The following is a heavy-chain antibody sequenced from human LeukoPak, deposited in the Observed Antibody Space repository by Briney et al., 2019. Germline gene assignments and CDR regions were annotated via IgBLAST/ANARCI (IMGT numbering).Heavy chain of an antibody. CDR3: TALGAASEY. V-gene: IGHV3-15*01. Sequence: PGGSLRLSCVGSGVTFSNAWMSWIRQAPGKGLQWVGHIKSKTDGGTTAYAAPVKGRFTISRDDSKNTLYLQMNSLKSEDAALYYCTALGAASEYWGQGALVTVSS. J-gene: IGHJ4*02. D-gene: IGHD2-15*01. CDR1: GVTFSNAW. CDR2: IKSKTDGGTT.